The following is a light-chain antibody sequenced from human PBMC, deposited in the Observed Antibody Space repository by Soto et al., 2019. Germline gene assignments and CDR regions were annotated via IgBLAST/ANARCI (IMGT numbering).Light chain of an antibody. CDR3: CSYAGSYCYV. CDR2: DVT. CDR1: TSDVGGYNY. V-gene: IGLV2-11*01. J-gene: IGLJ1*01. Sequence: LTQPRSVSGSPGQSVAISCTGTTSDVGGYNYVSWYQQHPSKAPKLMIYDVTKRPSGVPDRFSGSKSGNTASLTISGLQAEDEADYYCCSYAGSYCYVFGTGTKLTVL.